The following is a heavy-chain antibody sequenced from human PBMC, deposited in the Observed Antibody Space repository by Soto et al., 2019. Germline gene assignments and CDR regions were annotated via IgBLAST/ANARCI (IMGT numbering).Heavy chain of an antibody. CDR2: MNPNTGDT. Sequence: GASVKVSCKASGYTFSSYDINWVRQATGQGLEWMGWMNPNTGDTGYAQNFQGRVTMTRDTSISTAYLELNSLRSEDTAVFYCARSQMGGGVNFDHWGQGTLVTVSS. J-gene: IGHJ4*02. CDR1: GYTFSSYD. V-gene: IGHV1-8*01. D-gene: IGHD3-16*01. CDR3: ARSQMGGGVNFDH.